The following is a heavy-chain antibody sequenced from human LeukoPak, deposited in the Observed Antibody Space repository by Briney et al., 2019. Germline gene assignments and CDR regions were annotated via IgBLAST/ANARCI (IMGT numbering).Heavy chain of an antibody. D-gene: IGHD2-2*02. Sequence: GASVKVSCKASGGTFSSYAISWVRQAPGQGLEWMGGIIPIFSTANYAQKFQGRVTITTDESTSTAYMELSSLRSEDTAVYYCAAPPHCSSTSCYKERDAFDIWGQGTMVTVSS. CDR3: AAPPHCSSTSCYKERDAFDI. CDR1: GGTFSSYA. V-gene: IGHV1-69*05. CDR2: IIPIFSTA. J-gene: IGHJ3*02.